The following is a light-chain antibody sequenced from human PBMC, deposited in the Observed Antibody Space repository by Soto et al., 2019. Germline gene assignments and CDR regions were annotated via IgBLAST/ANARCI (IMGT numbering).Light chain of an antibody. Sequence: QSALTQPPSASGSLGQSVSISCTGTSSDIGGYNCVSWYQQHPGKAPKLMIYEVSKRPSGVPDRFSGSKSGNTASLTVSGLQAEDEDDYYCSSYAGSNNFVVFGGGTKLTVL. CDR3: SSYAGSNNFVV. J-gene: IGLJ2*01. CDR2: EVS. V-gene: IGLV2-8*01. CDR1: SSDIGGYNC.